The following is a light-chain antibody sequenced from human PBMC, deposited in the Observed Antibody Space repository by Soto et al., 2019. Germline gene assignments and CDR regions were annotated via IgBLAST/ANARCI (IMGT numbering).Light chain of an antibody. V-gene: IGKV1-5*01. CDR2: DAS. CDR3: QQYKSWWT. J-gene: IGKJ1*01. CDR1: EDVANY. Sequence: EIQMTQSPSTLSASVGDTVTIACRASEDVANYLAWHQQKPGRAPMLLISDASDLKSGVPSRFSGSGSGTDVTLIISSLQPDDSATYYCQQYKSWWTFGQGTKVQIK.